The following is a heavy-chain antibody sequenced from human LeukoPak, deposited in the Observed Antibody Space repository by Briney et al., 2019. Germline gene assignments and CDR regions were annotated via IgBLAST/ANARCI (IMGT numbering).Heavy chain of an antibody. D-gene: IGHD2-15*01. J-gene: IGHJ3*02. CDR2: ISFDGNNK. V-gene: IGHV3-30*04. CDR1: GFSFSSYA. Sequence: PGRSLRLSCAASGFSFSSYAMHWGRQAPGKGLEWVTVISFDGNNKYYADSVKGRFTISRDNSKYTLYLEMNSLRTEDTAMYYCASSSAPCSGGSCYSYAFDIWGQGTLVTVSS. CDR3: ASSSAPCSGGSCYSYAFDI.